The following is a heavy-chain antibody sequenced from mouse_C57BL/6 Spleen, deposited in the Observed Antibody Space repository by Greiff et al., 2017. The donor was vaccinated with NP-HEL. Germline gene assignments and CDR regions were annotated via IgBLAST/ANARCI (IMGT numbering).Heavy chain of an antibody. Sequence: QVQLQQSGPELVKPGASVKISCKASGYAFSSSWMNWVKQRPGKGLEWIGRIYPGDGDTNYNGKFKGKATLTADKSSSTAYMQLSSLTSEDSAVYFCARSPYYYGSRGFFDYWGQGTTLTVSS. V-gene: IGHV1-82*01. J-gene: IGHJ2*01. CDR2: IYPGDGDT. D-gene: IGHD1-1*01. CDR1: GYAFSSSW. CDR3: ARSPYYYGSRGFFDY.